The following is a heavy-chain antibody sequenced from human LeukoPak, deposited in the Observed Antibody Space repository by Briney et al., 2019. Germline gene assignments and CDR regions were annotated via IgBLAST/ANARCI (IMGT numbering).Heavy chain of an antibody. Sequence: KPSETLSLTCTVSGYSISSTYYWGWIRQPPGKGLEWIGSVHHSGSTYYNPSLKSRVTISVGTSKSQFSMNLRSVTAADTAVYYCATCVRGTTDFDYWGQGTLVTVSS. CDR1: GYSISSTYY. V-gene: IGHV4-38-2*02. J-gene: IGHJ4*02. D-gene: IGHD1-1*01. CDR2: VHHSGST. CDR3: ATCVRGTTDFDY.